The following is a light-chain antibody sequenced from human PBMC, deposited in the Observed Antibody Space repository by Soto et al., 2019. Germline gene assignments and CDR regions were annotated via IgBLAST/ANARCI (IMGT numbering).Light chain of an antibody. J-gene: IGKJ1*01. V-gene: IGKV3-11*01. CDR1: QSIGGY. Sequence: EIVLTQSPGTLSLSRGERATLSCRASQSIGGYLAWYQQKPGQPLRLLIYDASNRATGIPARFSGSGSGTDFTLTISNLEPEDFAVYHCVQRAIWPWTCGQGSKVEIK. CDR2: DAS. CDR3: VQRAIWPWT.